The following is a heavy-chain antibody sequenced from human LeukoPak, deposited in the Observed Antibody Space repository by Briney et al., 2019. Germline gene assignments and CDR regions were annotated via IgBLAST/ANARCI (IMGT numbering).Heavy chain of an antibody. CDR2: IYYSGST. J-gene: IGHJ6*02. D-gene: IGHD1-26*01. CDR3: ARSIVYYGMDV. Sequence: SETLSLTCTVSGGSISSYYWSWIRQPPGKGLEWIGYIYYSGSTNYNPSLKSRVTISVDTSKNQFSLKLSSVTAADTAVYYCARSIVYYGMDVCGQGTTVTVSS. V-gene: IGHV4-59*01. CDR1: GGSISSYY.